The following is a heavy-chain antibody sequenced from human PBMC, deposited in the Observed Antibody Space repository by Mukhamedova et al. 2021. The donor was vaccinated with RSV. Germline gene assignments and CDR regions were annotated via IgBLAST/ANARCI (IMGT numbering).Heavy chain of an antibody. Sequence: TIYYADSVKGRFTISRDNAKNSLYLQMNSLRAEDTAVYYCARVPGVGELRNAFDIWGKGTMVTVSS. J-gene: IGHJ3*02. D-gene: IGHD1-26*01. CDR3: ARVPGVGELRNAFDI. V-gene: IGHV3-48*01. CDR2: TI.